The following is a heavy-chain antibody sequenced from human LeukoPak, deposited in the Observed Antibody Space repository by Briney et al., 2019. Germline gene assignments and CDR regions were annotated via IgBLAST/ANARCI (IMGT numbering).Heavy chain of an antibody. CDR3: ARDVSITIFGVVILAYFDH. D-gene: IGHD3-3*01. Sequence: ASVKVSCKASGYTFTGYYMHWVRQAPGQGLEWMGWINPNSGGTNYAQKFQGRVTMTRDTSISTAYMELSRLRSDDTAVYYCARDVSITIFGVVILAYFDHWGQGTLVTVSS. J-gene: IGHJ4*02. CDR2: INPNSGGT. CDR1: GYTFTGYY. V-gene: IGHV1-2*02.